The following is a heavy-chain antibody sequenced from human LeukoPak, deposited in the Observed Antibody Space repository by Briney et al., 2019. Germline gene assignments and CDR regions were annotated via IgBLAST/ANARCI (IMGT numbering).Heavy chain of an antibody. CDR3: ARLPYDDYKNNYIYDY. D-gene: IGHD4-17*01. CDR2: IYYSGST. J-gene: IGHJ4*02. V-gene: IGHV4-59*08. Sequence: PSETLSLTSTVSGGSIIGAYRSWIRQPPGKGLEWIGYIYYSGSTNYNPSLKSRVTMSVDMSKNQFSLKLSSVTAADTAVYYCARLPYDDYKNNYIYDYWGQGTLVAVSS. CDR1: GGSIIGAY.